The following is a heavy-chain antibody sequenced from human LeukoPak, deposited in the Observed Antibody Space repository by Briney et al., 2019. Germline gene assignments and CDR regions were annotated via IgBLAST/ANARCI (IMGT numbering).Heavy chain of an antibody. V-gene: IGHV3-7*01. CDR1: GFTFSSYW. CDR3: VRISTAVAGADY. D-gene: IGHD6-19*01. J-gene: IGHJ4*02. Sequence: GGSLRLSCAASGFTFSSYWMSWVRQAPGKGLEWVANIKQDGSERYYVDSVKGRFTISRDNTKNSLYLQMDSLRAEDTAVYYCVRISTAVAGADYWGQGTLVTVSS. CDR2: IKQDGSER.